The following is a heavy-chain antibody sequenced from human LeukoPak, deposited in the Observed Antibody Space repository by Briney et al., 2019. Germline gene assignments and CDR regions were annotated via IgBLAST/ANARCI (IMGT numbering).Heavy chain of an antibody. CDR3: ATVGYCSSTSCYPPYFDY. D-gene: IGHD2-2*01. Sequence: ASVKVSCKASGYTFTSYGISWVRQAPGQGLEWMGWISAYNGNTNYAQKLQGRVTMTTDTSTSTAYMELRSLRSDDTAVYYCATVGYCSSTSCYPPYFDYWGQGTLVTVSS. J-gene: IGHJ4*02. CDR1: GYTFTSYG. CDR2: ISAYNGNT. V-gene: IGHV1-18*01.